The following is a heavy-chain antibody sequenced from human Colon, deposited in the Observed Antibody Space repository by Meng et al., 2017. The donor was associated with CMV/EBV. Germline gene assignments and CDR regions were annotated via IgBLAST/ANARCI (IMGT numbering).Heavy chain of an antibody. J-gene: IGHJ4*02. Sequence: AASGFTFTNSLMSWVRQAPGKGLEWVGRINTIAESGTTHYIAPVKGRFTISRDDSQNTVYLQMNSLETEDTAMYYCSSGNGKSDCDYWGQGTLVTVSS. V-gene: IGHV3-15*06. CDR3: SSGNGKSDCDY. CDR2: INTIAESGTT. CDR1: GFTFTNSL.